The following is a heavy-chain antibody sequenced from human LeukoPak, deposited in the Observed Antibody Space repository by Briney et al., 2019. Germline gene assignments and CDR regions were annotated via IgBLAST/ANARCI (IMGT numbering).Heavy chain of an antibody. CDR2: ISGSGGST. V-gene: IGHV3-23*01. Sequence: GGSLRLSCAASGFTFSSYAMSWVRQAPGKGLEWVSGISGSGGSTYHADSVKGRFTISRDNSKNTLYLQMNSPRAEDTAVYYCAKIGRRYDFWTGYYEEEVDYMDVWGKGTTVTVSS. J-gene: IGHJ6*03. CDR1: GFTFSSYA. CDR3: AKIGRRYDFWTGYYEEEVDYMDV. D-gene: IGHD3-3*01.